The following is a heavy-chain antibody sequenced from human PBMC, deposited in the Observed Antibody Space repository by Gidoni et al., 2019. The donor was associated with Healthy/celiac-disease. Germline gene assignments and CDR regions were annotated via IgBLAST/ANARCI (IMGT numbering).Heavy chain of an antibody. D-gene: IGHD4-17*01. V-gene: IGHV4-39*01. Sequence: QLQLQESGPGLVKPSETLSLTCTVSGGSISSSSYYWGWIRQPPGKGLEWIGSIYYSGSTYYNPSLKSRVTISVDTSKNQFSLKLSSVTAADTAVYYCARQETTVTTSVDYWGQGTLVTVSS. CDR1: GGSISSSSYY. CDR3: ARQETTVTTSVDY. J-gene: IGHJ4*02. CDR2: IYYSGST.